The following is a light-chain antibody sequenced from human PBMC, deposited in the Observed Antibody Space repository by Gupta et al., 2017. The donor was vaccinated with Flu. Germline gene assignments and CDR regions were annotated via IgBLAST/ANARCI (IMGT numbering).Light chain of an antibody. CDR2: KDS. J-gene: IGLJ1*01. CDR1: ALPKQY. Sequence: PGKTARITCSGDALPKQYAYWYQQKPGQAPVLVIYKDSERPSGIPERFSGSSSGTMVTLTISGVQAEDEADYYCQSADSSGTYVFGTGTKVTVL. CDR3: QSADSSGTYV. V-gene: IGLV3-25*03.